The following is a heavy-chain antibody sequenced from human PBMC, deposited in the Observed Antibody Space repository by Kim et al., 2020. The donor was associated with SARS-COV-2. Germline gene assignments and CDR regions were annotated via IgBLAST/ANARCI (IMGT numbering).Heavy chain of an antibody. CDR3: ARYPTPENAFDI. Sequence: YDADSVKGRFTISRHNSKNTLYLQMNSLRAEDTAVYYCARYPTPENAFDIWGQGTMVTVSS. V-gene: IGHV3-53*04. J-gene: IGHJ3*02.